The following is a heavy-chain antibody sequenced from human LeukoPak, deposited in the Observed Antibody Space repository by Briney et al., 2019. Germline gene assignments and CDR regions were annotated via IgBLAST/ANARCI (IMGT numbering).Heavy chain of an antibody. Sequence: PSETLSLTCTVSGGSISSYYWSWIRQPPGKGLEWIGYIYYSGSTNYNPSLKSRVTISVDTSKNQISLKLSSVTAADTAVYYCARSSGYYFFDYWGQGTLVTVSS. J-gene: IGHJ4*02. CDR3: ARSSGYYFFDY. CDR1: GGSISSYY. V-gene: IGHV4-59*01. D-gene: IGHD3-22*01. CDR2: IYYSGST.